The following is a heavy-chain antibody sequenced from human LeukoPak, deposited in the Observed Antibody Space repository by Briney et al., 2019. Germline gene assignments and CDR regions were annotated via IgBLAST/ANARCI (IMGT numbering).Heavy chain of an antibody. CDR3: ARVSARGYDY. CDR2: INSINAV. CDR1: GVTFSSYV. D-gene: IGHD5-18*01. V-gene: IGHV3-48*01. Sequence: GGSLRLSCVASGVTFSSYVMTRVRQAPGKGLEWISYINSINAVYYTDSVQGRFNISRDNAKNSLYLQMNSLRVEDTAMYYCARVSARGYDYWGRGTLVTVSS. J-gene: IGHJ4*02.